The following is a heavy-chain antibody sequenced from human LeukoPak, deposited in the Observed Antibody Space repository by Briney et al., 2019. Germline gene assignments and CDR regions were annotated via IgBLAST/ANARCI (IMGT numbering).Heavy chain of an antibody. Sequence: PSETLSLTCTVSGGSISSSSYYWGWIRQHPGKGLEWIGYIYYSGSTYYNPSLKSRVTISVDTSKNQFSLKLSSVTAADTAVYYCATGSALATFDYWGQGTLVTVSS. J-gene: IGHJ4*02. CDR3: ATGSALATFDY. CDR2: IYYSGST. V-gene: IGHV4-31*03. CDR1: GGSISSSSYY. D-gene: IGHD3-10*01.